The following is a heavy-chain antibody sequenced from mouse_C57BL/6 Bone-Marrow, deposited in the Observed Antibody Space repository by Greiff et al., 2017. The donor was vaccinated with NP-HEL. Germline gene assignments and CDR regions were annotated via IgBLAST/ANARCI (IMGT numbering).Heavy chain of an antibody. Sequence: VQLQESGPGLVAPSQSLSITCTVSGFSLTSYGVHWVRQPPGKGLEWLVVIWSDGSTTYNSALKSRLSISKDNSKSQVYLKMHSLQTDDTAMYYCARHGGRRDYAMDYWGQGTSVTVSS. D-gene: IGHD3-3*01. V-gene: IGHV2-6-1*01. J-gene: IGHJ4*01. CDR1: GFSLTSYG. CDR2: IWSDGST. CDR3: ARHGGRRDYAMDY.